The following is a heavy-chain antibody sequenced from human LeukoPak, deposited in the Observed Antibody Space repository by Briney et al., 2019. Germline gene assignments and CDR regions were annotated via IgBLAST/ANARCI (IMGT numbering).Heavy chain of an antibody. J-gene: IGHJ6*02. Sequence: ASVKVSCKASGGTFSSYAISWVRQAPGQGLEWMGVIIPIFGTANYAQKFQGRVTITTDESTSTAYMELSSLRSEDTAVYYCAATIAADTVYYGMDVWGQGTTVTVSS. D-gene: IGHD6-13*01. CDR3: AATIAADTVYYGMDV. V-gene: IGHV1-69*05. CDR2: IIPIFGTA. CDR1: GGTFSSYA.